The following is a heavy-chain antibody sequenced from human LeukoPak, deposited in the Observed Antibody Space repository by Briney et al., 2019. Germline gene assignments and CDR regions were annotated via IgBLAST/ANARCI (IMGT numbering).Heavy chain of an antibody. D-gene: IGHD3-9*01. CDR2: MNPKSGGT. Sequence: ASVKVSCKASGYTFTGYYVHWVRQAPGQGLEWMGWMNPKSGGTNYAQKFEARVTMNRDTSISTAYMELSGLRFDDTAGYYCARSPDILPGKKFAYGGQGPRVTVS. CDR3: ARSPDILPGKKFAY. CDR1: GYTFTGYY. V-gene: IGHV1-2*02. J-gene: IGHJ4*02.